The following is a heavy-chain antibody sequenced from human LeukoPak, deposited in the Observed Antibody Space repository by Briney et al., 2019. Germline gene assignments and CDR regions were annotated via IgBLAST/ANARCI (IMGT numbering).Heavy chain of an antibody. CDR1: GGTFGSYA. CDR2: IIPIFGTA. Sequence: ASVKVSCKASGGTFGSYAISWVGQAPGQGLGWMGGIIPIFGTANYAQKFQGRVTITADESTSTAYMELSSLRSEDTAVYYCARARGESGPPDYWGQGTLVTVSS. CDR3: ARARGESGPPDY. D-gene: IGHD5-12*01. J-gene: IGHJ4*02. V-gene: IGHV1-69*13.